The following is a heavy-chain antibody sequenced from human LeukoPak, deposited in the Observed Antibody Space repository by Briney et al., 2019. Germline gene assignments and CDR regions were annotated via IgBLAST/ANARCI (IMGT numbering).Heavy chain of an antibody. CDR1: GASIINYY. Sequence: SETLSITCTVSGASIINYYWSWIRQPPGKGLEFIGYIHYSGSTHYNPSLRGRLTISIEVSKNQISLKLTSVTAADTAVYYCARGDYWGQGTLVSVSS. CDR2: IHYSGST. CDR3: ARGDY. J-gene: IGHJ4*02. V-gene: IGHV4-59*01.